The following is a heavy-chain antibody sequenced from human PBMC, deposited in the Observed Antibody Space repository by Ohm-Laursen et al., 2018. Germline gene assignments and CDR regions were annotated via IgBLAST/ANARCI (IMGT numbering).Heavy chain of an antibody. D-gene: IGHD2-15*01. J-gene: IGHJ4*02. CDR1: GYTFTGYY. CDR2: INPNSGGT. Sequence: SVKVSCKASGYTFTGYYMHWVRQAPGQGLEWMGWINPNSGGTNYAQKFQGRVTMTRDTSISTAYMELSRLRSDDTAVYYCARVGRTWGTPRSGGSCLNYWGQGTLVTVSS. CDR3: ARVGRTWGTPRSGGSCLNY. V-gene: IGHV1-2*02.